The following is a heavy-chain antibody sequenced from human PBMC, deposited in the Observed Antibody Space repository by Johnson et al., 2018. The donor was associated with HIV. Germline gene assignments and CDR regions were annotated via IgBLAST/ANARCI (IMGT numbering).Heavy chain of an antibody. Sequence: QVQLVESGGGLVKPGGSLRLSCAASGFTFSDYYMSWIRQAPGKGLEWVSYISSSGSIIYYGDSVKGRFTISRDNAKNSLYLQMNSLGAEDTAVYYCARGGWRDIATPDAFDIWGQGTMVTVSS. CDR3: ARGGWRDIATPDAFDI. CDR2: ISSSGSII. D-gene: IGHD5-18*01. J-gene: IGHJ3*02. CDR1: GFTFSDYY. V-gene: IGHV3-11*04.